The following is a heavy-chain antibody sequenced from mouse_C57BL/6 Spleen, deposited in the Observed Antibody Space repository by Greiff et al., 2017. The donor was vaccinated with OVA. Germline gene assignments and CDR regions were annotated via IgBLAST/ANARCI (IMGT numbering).Heavy chain of an antibody. CDR2: ISYDGSN. V-gene: IGHV3-6*01. CDR1: GYSITSGYY. CDR3: AGYYSNYVGFAY. D-gene: IGHD2-5*01. J-gene: IGHJ3*01. Sequence: EVQLQESGPGLVKPSQSLSLTCSVTGYSITSGYYWNWIRQFPGNKLEWVGYISYDGSNNYNPSLKNRISITRDTSKNQFFLKLNSVTTEDTATYYCAGYYSNYVGFAYWGQGTLVTVSA.